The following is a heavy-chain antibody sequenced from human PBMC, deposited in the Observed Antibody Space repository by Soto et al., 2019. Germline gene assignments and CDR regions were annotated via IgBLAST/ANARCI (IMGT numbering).Heavy chain of an antibody. J-gene: IGHJ6*02. V-gene: IGHV3-23*01. CDR3: AKWGGQLIGWAAIYGMDV. CDR2: ISGSGGST. CDR1: GFTFSSYA. D-gene: IGHD5-18*01. Sequence: EVQLLESGGGLVQPGGSLRLSCAASGFTFSSYAMSWVRQAPGKGLEWVSAISGSGGSTYYADSVKGRFTISRDNSKNTLYLQMNSLRAEDTAVYYCAKWGGQLIGWAAIYGMDVWGQGTTVTVSS.